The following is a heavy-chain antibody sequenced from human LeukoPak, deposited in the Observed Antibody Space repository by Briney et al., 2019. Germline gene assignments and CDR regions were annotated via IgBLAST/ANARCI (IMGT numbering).Heavy chain of an antibody. CDR1: GFTFSSYV. CDR3: AKDGGWYKVSVYY. Sequence: PGGSLRLSCAASGFTFSSYVMHWVRQTPGKGLEWVAILSSDGVNKRYADSVQGRFTISRDNFKSTLYLQMNSLRAEDTAVYYCAKDGGWYKVSVYYWGQGTLVTVSS. CDR2: LSSDGVNK. D-gene: IGHD6-19*01. V-gene: IGHV3-30*14. J-gene: IGHJ4*02.